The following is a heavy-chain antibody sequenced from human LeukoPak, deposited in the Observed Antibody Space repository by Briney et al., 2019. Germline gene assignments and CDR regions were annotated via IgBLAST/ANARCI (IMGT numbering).Heavy chain of an antibody. Sequence: PSQTLSLTCTVSGGSISSGSYYWSWIRQPAGKGLEWIGRIYTSGSTNYNPSLKSRVTISVDTSKNQFSLKLSSVTAADTAVYYCARARGYCSSTSCTYYYYYMDVWGKGTTVTVSS. D-gene: IGHD2-2*01. CDR2: IYTSGST. CDR1: GGSISSGSYY. J-gene: IGHJ6*03. V-gene: IGHV4-61*02. CDR3: ARARGYCSSTSCTYYYYYMDV.